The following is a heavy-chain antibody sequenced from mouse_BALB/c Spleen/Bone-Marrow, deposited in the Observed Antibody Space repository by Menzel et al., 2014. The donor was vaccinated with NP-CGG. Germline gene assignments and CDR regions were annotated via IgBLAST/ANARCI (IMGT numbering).Heavy chain of an antibody. V-gene: IGHV1-74*01. J-gene: IGHJ2*01. CDR2: IDPSDSET. CDR3: ATYKRPYFDY. CDR1: GYSFTSYW. Sequence: QVQLQQSGPQLVRPGASVKISCKASGYSFTSYWMHWMNQRPGQGLEWIGMIDPSDSETRLNQKFKDKATLTVDKSSSTTYMQRSSPASEDSAAYDCATYKRPYFDYWGQGTTLTVSS.